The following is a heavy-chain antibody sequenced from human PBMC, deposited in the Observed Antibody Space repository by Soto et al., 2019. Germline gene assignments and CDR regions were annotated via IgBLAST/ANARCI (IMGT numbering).Heavy chain of an antibody. Sequence: EVQLLESGGGLVQPGGSLRLSCAASGFTFSSYAMSWVRQAPGKGLEWVSAISGSGGSTYYADSVKGRFTISRDNSKNKLYLQMNSQRAEDTAVYYCAKGEKGYDSSGYEDYWGQGTLVTVSS. J-gene: IGHJ4*02. CDR2: ISGSGGST. CDR3: AKGEKGYDSSGYEDY. V-gene: IGHV3-23*01. CDR1: GFTFSSYA. D-gene: IGHD3-22*01.